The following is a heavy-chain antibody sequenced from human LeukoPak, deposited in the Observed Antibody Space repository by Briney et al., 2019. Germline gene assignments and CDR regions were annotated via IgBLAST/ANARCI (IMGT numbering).Heavy chain of an antibody. CDR3: ARQHDYSNYVDD. CDR2: IYYSGST. V-gene: IGHV4-39*01. D-gene: IGHD4-11*01. CDR1: GGSISSSSYY. J-gene: IGHJ4*02. Sequence: SETLSLTCTVSGGSISSSSYYWGWIRQPPGKGLEWIGSIYYSGSTYYNPSLKSRVTISVDTSKNQFSLKLSSVTAADTAVYYCARQHDYSNYVDDWGQGTLVTVSS.